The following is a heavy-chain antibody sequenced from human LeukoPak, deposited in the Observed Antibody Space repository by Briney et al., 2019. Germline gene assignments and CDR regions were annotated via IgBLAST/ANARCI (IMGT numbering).Heavy chain of an antibody. CDR2: INPSDDST. CDR3: ARGSHSSSWPDIPRDY. D-gene: IGHD6-13*01. J-gene: IGHJ4*02. V-gene: IGHV1-46*01. CDR1: GYTLTTYY. Sequence: ASVKVSCKASGYTLTTYYIHWVRQAPGQGLEWMGIINPSDDSTSSAQKFQGRFTLTRDTSTSTVYMELSSLRSEDTALYYCARGSHSSSWPDIPRDYWGQGTLVTVSS.